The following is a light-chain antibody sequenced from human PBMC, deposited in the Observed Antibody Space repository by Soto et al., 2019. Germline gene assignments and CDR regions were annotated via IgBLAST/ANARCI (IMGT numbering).Light chain of an antibody. Sequence: QSALTQPPSASGSPGQSVTISCTGTSTDVGGYDYVSWYQQHPGKAPKLMIYEVNKPPSGVPDRFSGSKSGNTASLTVSGLQPEDEADYYCTSYAGGNNVFGTGTKFTVL. CDR1: STDVGGYDY. V-gene: IGLV2-8*01. J-gene: IGLJ1*01. CDR2: EVN. CDR3: TSYAGGNNV.